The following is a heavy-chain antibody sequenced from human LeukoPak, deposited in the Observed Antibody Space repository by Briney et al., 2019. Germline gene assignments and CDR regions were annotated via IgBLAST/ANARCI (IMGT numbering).Heavy chain of an antibody. V-gene: IGHV3-23*01. Sequence: GGSLRLSCAASGFTFSSYAMSWVRQAPGKGLEWVSAISGSGGSTYYADSVKGRFTISRDNSKNTLYLQMNSLRAEDTAVYYCAKDLTGSHYDILTGYYKPGDAFDIWGQGTMVTVSS. CDR1: GFTFSSYA. J-gene: IGHJ3*02. D-gene: IGHD3-9*01. CDR3: AKDLTGSHYDILTGYYKPGDAFDI. CDR2: ISGSGGST.